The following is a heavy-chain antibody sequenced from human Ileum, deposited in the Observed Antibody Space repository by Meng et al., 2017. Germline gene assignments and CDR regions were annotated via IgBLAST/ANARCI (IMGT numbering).Heavy chain of an antibody. CDR3: VRHGGKYFDS. J-gene: IGHJ4*02. V-gene: IGHV4-4*02. Sequence: RRSGPGPVGPSGTLCLTCTVSGGSISSRFYWRWVRQSPGKGLEWIGQIYLAGSPNYNPSPESRVTISVDKSKNQFSLRLTSVTAADTAIFYCVRHGGKYFDSWGQGTLVTVSS. CDR2: IYLAGSP. CDR1: GGSISSRFY. D-gene: IGHD2-15*01.